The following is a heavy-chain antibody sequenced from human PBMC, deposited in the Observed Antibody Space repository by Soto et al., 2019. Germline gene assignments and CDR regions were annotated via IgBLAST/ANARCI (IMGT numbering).Heavy chain of an antibody. CDR2: IHYSGST. CDR1: GGSISSRSYY. V-gene: IGHV4-39*01. J-gene: IGHJ5*02. Sequence: SETLSITCTVSGGSISSRSYYWGWIRQPPNKGLEWMGNIHYSGSTDYNPSLKNRVTISVDTSKNQFSLNLSSVTAADTAVYYCARVLGRYCSSTSCHNWFDPWGQGTLVTISS. CDR3: ARVLGRYCSSTSCHNWFDP. D-gene: IGHD2-2*01.